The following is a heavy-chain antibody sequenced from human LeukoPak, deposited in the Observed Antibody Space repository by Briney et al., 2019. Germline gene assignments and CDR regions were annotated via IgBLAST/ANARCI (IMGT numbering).Heavy chain of an antibody. J-gene: IGHJ4*02. CDR1: GDSISNSRW. V-gene: IGHV4-4*02. D-gene: IGHD1-26*01. CDR2: IYRGGSA. Sequence: LETLSLTCTVSGDSISNSRWWTWVRHSPGKGLEWIGEIYRGGSAKYNPSLKSRVTMSMDKSKNQFSLELNSVTAADTAVYYCARVGYNGFGVLDYWGQGNLVTVSS. CDR3: ARVGYNGFGVLDY.